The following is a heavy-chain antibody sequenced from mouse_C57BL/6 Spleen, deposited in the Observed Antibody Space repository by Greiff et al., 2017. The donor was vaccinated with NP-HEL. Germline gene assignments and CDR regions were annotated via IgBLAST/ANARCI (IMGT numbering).Heavy chain of an antibody. J-gene: IGHJ1*03. D-gene: IGHD1-1*01. Sequence: VQLQQSGPELVKPGASVKISCKASGYSFTGYYMHWVKQSSEKSLEWIGEINPSTGGTSYNQKFEGKATLTVDKSSSTAYMQLKSLTSEDSAVYYCARALHYYGSRYFDVWGTGTTVTVSS. V-gene: IGHV1-43*01. CDR1: GYSFTGYY. CDR3: ARALHYYGSRYFDV. CDR2: INPSTGGT.